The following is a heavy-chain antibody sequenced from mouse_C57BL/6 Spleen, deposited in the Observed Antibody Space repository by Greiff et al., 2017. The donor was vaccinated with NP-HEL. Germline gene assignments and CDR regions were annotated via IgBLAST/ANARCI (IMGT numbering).Heavy chain of an antibody. Sequence: EVKLVESGAELVKPGASVKLSCTASGFNIKDYYMHWVKQRTEQGLEWIGRIDPEDGETKYAPKFQGKATITADTSSNTAYLQLSSLTSEDTAVYYCAYYYGSSPAWFAYWGQGTLVTVSA. CDR3: AYYYGSSPAWFAY. CDR1: GFNIKDYY. CDR2: IDPEDGET. D-gene: IGHD1-1*01. J-gene: IGHJ3*01. V-gene: IGHV14-2*01.